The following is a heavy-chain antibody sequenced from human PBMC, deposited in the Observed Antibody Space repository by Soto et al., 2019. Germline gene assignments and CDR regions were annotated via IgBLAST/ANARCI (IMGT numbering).Heavy chain of an antibody. CDR2: ISSSSSTI. CDR1: GFTFSSYS. J-gene: IGHJ6*02. D-gene: IGHD6-25*01. V-gene: IGHV3-48*02. Sequence: PGGSLRLSCAASGFTFSSYSMNWVRQAPGKGLEWVSYISSSSSTIYYADSVKGRFTISRDNAKNSLYLQMNSLRDEDTAVYYCARDAQRDSYYYYGMDVWGQGTTVTVSS. CDR3: ARDAQRDSYYYYGMDV.